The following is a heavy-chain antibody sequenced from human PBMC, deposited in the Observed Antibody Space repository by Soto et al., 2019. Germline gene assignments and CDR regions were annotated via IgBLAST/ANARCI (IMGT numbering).Heavy chain of an antibody. V-gene: IGHV3-21*01. CDR3: ARDQQRGLDY. J-gene: IGHJ4*02. Sequence: GGSLRLSCAASGFTLSYYSLTWVRQAPGKGLEWVSSISNSGTYIYYADSVKGRFTISRDNAKNSLYLQMNSLRAEDTAVYYCARDQQRGLDYWGQGTLVTVSS. CDR2: ISNSGTYI. CDR1: GFTLSYYS. D-gene: IGHD6-25*01.